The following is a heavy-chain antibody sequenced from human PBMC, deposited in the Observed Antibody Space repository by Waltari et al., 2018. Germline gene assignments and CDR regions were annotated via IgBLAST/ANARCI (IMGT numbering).Heavy chain of an antibody. CDR2: ISSSSSYI. D-gene: IGHD3-10*01. J-gene: IGHJ4*02. CDR1: GFTFSSSS. CDR3: ARDNLSYGSGTGDDY. Sequence: EVQLVESGGGLVKPGGSLRLSGAASGFTFSSSSMNWVRQAPGKGLEWVSSISSSSSYIYYADSVKGRFTISRDNAKNSLYLQMNSLRAEDTAVYYCARDNLSYGSGTGDDYWGQGTLVTVSS. V-gene: IGHV3-21*01.